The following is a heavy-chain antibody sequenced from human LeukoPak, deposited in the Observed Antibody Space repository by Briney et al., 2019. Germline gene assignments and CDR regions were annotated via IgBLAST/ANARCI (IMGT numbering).Heavy chain of an antibody. V-gene: IGHV4-61*02. Sequence: PSETLSLTCTVSGGSISSGNYYWNWIRQPAGKGLEWIGRIYTSGSTNFNPSLKSRVTISVDKSKNQFSLKLSSVTAADTAVYYCAREWIAAAGTKGYYYYMDVWGKGTTVTVSS. J-gene: IGHJ6*03. CDR3: AREWIAAAGTKGYYYYMDV. CDR1: GGSISSGNYY. CDR2: IYTSGST. D-gene: IGHD6-13*01.